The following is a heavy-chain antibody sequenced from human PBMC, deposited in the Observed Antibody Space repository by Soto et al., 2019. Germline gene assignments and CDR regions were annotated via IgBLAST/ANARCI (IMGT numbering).Heavy chain of an antibody. V-gene: IGHV1-69*12. J-gene: IGHJ3*02. D-gene: IGHD3-22*01. CDR1: GGTFSSYA. CDR2: IIPIFGTA. CDR3: ARPSEYYDSSGSRYDAFDI. Sequence: QVQLVQSGAEVKKPGSSVKVSCKASGGTFSSYAISWVRQAPGQGLEWMGGIIPIFGTANYAQKFQGRVTITADEXXSXAXXELSSLRSEDTAVYYCARPSEYYDSSGSRYDAFDIWGQGTMVTVSS.